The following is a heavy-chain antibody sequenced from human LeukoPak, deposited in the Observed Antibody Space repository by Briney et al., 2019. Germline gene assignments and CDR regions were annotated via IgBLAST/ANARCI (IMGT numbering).Heavy chain of an antibody. Sequence: GGSLRLSCAASGFTLRRYTMNWVRQAPGKGLEWVSSISSSTTYIYYADSVKGRFTISRDNAKNLLYLQMNSLRAEDTAVYYCARDSVDGLTGYYNWFDPWGQGTLVIVSS. CDR1: GFTLRRYT. CDR2: ISSSTTYI. J-gene: IGHJ5*02. CDR3: ARDSVDGLTGYYNWFDP. D-gene: IGHD3-9*01. V-gene: IGHV3-21*01.